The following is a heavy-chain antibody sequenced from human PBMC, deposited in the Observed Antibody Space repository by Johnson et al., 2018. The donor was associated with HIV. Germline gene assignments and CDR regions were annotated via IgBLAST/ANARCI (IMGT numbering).Heavy chain of an antibody. CDR1: GFSLGAYA. D-gene: IGHD4-17*01. CDR2: ISYDGTDK. CDR3: ARALTTDAFDI. V-gene: IGHV3-30*14. Sequence: QVQLVESGGGVVQPGRSLRLSCVASGFSLGAYAIHWVRQAPGKGLEWVALISYDGTDKFYADSLKGRFSISRDNSNNTLYLQMNSLRAEDTAVYYCARALTTDAFDIWGQGTMVTVSS. J-gene: IGHJ3*02.